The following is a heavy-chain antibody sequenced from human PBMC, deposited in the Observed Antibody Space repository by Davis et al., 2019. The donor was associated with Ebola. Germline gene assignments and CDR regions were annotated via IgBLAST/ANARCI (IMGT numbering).Heavy chain of an antibody. CDR2: ISAYNGNT. CDR3: ARSARSSSYRWFDP. Sequence: ASVKVSCKASGYTFTGYYMHWVRQAPGQGLEWMGWISAYNGNTNYAQKLQGRVTMTTDTSTSTAYMELRSLRSDDTAVYYCARSARSSSYRWFDPWGQGTLVTVSS. D-gene: IGHD6-13*01. V-gene: IGHV1-18*04. CDR1: GYTFTGYY. J-gene: IGHJ5*02.